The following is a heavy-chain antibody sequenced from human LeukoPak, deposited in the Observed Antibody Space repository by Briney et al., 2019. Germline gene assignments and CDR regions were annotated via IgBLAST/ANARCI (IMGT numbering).Heavy chain of an antibody. CDR3: ARDPRGNWNDVPFDY. Sequence: GRSLRLSCAASGFTFSSYGMHWVRQAPGKGLEWAAVISYDGSNKYYADSVKGRFTISRDNSKNTLYLQMNSLRAEDTAVYYCARDPRGNWNDVPFDYWGQGTLVTVSS. V-gene: IGHV3-30*03. D-gene: IGHD1-1*01. CDR2: ISYDGSNK. CDR1: GFTFSSYG. J-gene: IGHJ4*02.